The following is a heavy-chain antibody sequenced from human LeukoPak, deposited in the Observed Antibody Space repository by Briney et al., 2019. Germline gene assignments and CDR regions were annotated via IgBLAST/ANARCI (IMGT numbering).Heavy chain of an antibody. J-gene: IGHJ4*02. CDR3: ARRYCSSTSCPFDY. V-gene: IGHV4-59*12. CDR1: GGSISSYY. D-gene: IGHD2-2*01. CDR2: IYYSGST. Sequence: SETLSLTCTVSGGSISSYYWSWIRQPPGKGLEWIGYIYYSGSTNYNPSLKSRVTISVDTSKNQFSLKLSSVTAADTAVYYCARRYCSSTSCPFDYWGQGTLVTVSS.